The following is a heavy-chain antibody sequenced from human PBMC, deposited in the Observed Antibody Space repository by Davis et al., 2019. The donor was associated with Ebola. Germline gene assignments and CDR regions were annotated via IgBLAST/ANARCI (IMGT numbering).Heavy chain of an antibody. CDR2: ISGGGFA. D-gene: IGHD2-2*01. V-gene: IGHV3-23*01. CDR3: VMDQKGYCTTTSCYGNYLDP. CDR1: GFTFSNYL. J-gene: IGHJ5*02. Sequence: PGGSLRLSCAASGFTFSNYLMGWVRQAPGKGLEWVSGISGGGFAYYADPVKGRFTISRDNSKGMVYLQMNSLRAEDTAVYYCVMDQKGYCTTTSCYGNYLDPWGQGTLVTVSS.